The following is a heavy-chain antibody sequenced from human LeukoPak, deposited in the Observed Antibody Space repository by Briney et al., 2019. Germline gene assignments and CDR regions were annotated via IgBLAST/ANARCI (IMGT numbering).Heavy chain of an antibody. V-gene: IGHV1-18*01. CDR2: ISAYNGNT. CDR1: GYTFTSYG. D-gene: IGHD2-2*01. Sequence: GASVKVSCKASGYTFTSYGISWVRQAPGQGREWMGWISAYNGNTNYSQKLQGRVTMTTDTSTSTAYMELRSLRSDDTAVYYCARVPSVVVPAAIGSGGYWGQGTLVTVSS. CDR3: ARVPSVVVPAAIGSGGY. J-gene: IGHJ4*02.